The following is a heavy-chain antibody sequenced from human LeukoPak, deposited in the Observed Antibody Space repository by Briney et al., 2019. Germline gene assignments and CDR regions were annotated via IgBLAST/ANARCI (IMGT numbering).Heavy chain of an antibody. CDR2: ISAYNGNT. J-gene: IGHJ4*02. CDR3: ARPYCSSTSCYYDY. V-gene: IGHV1-18*01. Sequence: ASVKVSCKASGYTFTSYGISWVRQAPGQGLEWMVWISAYNGNTNYAQKLQGRVTMTTDTSTSTAYMELRSLRSNDTAVYYCARPYCSSTSCYYDYWGQGTLVTVSS. CDR1: GYTFTSYG. D-gene: IGHD2-2*01.